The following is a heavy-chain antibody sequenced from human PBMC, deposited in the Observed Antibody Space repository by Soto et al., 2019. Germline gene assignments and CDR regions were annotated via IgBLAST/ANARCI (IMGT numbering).Heavy chain of an antibody. CDR1: GFTFSSYS. CDR3: ARVLAQQLVESERSGEDY. V-gene: IGHV3-21*01. Sequence: GGSLRLSCAASGFTFSSYSMNWVRQAPGKGLEWVSSISSSSSYIYYADSVKGRFTISKDNAKNSLYLQMNSLRAEDTAVYYCARVLAQQLVESERSGEDYWGQGTLVTVSS. CDR2: ISSSSSYI. J-gene: IGHJ4*02. D-gene: IGHD6-13*01.